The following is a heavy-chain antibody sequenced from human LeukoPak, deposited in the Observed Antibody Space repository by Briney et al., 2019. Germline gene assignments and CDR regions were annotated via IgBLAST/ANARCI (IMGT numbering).Heavy chain of an antibody. CDR2: IYYSGST. Sequence: SATLSLTCTVSGGSISSSSYYWGWIRQPPGKGLEWIRSIYYSGSTYYNPSLRSRVTISVDTSKNQFSLKLSSVAAADTAVYYCARLLLTGDYYDSMIDPWGQGTLVTVSS. J-gene: IGHJ5*02. D-gene: IGHD3-22*01. CDR3: ARLLLTGDYYDSMIDP. V-gene: IGHV4-39*01. CDR1: GGSISSSSYY.